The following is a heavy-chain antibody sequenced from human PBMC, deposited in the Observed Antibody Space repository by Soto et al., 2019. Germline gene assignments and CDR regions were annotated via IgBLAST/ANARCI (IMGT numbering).Heavy chain of an antibody. CDR3: SGAESPDTAYFSLY. V-gene: IGHV4-4*07. CDR1: GGSISSYY. D-gene: IGHD1-26*01. J-gene: IGHJ4*02. CDR2: IYASGGT. Sequence: LSLTCTVSGGSISSYYWSWIRQPAGKGLEWIGRIYASGGTNYNPSLKSRVTMSADTSKNQLSLRLSSVTAADTAVYYCSGAESPDTAYFSLYWGQGTPVTVSS.